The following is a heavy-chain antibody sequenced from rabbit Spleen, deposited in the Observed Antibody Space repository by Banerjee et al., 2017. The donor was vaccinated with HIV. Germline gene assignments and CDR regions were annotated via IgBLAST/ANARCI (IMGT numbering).Heavy chain of an antibody. CDR3: ARVGGVNVYGYATL. V-gene: IGHV1S40*01. CDR2: IAGSSSDFT. D-gene: IGHD6-1*01. Sequence: QSLEESGGDLVKPGASLTLTCTASGFSFSSSDYMCWVRQAPGKGLEWISCIAGSSSDFTYSATWAKGRFTCSKTSSTTVTLQMTSLTVADTATYFCARVGGVNVYGYATLWGPGTLVTVS. CDR1: GFSFSSSDY. J-gene: IGHJ4*01.